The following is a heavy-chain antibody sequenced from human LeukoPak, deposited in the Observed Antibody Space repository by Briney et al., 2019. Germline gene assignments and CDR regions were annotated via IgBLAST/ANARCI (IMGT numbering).Heavy chain of an antibody. J-gene: IGHJ4*02. CDR3: AKQFWGFGELFQYYFDY. CDR1: GFTFSSYA. Sequence: GGPLRLSCAPSGFTFSSYAMSWVRQAPGEGLEWVSAISGSGGSTHYADSVKGRFPISRDNSKNTLYLQMNSLRAEDTAVYYCAKQFWGFGELFQYYFDYWGRGALVTV. CDR2: ISGSGGST. D-gene: IGHD3-10*01. V-gene: IGHV3-23*01.